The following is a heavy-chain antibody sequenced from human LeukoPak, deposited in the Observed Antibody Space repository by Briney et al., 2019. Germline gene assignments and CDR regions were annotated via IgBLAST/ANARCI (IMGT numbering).Heavy chain of an antibody. CDR2: VSSDGRNT. J-gene: IGHJ4*02. Sequence: PGTSLRLSCAASGFTFSSYWMHWVRQAPGKGLVWISRVSSDGRNTIYADSVKGRFTISRDNAMNTLYLQMNSLRAEDTAVYYCARDLGGSGPTPIDYWGQGILVTVSS. CDR3: ARDLGGSGPTPIDY. CDR1: GFTFSSYW. D-gene: IGHD4-23*01. V-gene: IGHV3-74*01.